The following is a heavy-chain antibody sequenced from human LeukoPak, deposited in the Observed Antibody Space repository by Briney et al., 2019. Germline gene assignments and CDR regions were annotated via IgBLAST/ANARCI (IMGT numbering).Heavy chain of an antibody. CDR2: ISRSGSTI. J-gene: IGHJ4*02. V-gene: IGHV3-48*03. D-gene: IGHD4-17*01. CDR1: GFTFSSYE. Sequence: GGSLRLSCAASGFTFSSYEMNWVRQAPGKGLEWVSFISRSGSTIYYADSVKGRFTISRDNAKNSLYLQMNSLRAEDTAIYYCARLERIYGDYYYFDYWGQGTLVTVSS. CDR3: ARLERIYGDYYYFDY.